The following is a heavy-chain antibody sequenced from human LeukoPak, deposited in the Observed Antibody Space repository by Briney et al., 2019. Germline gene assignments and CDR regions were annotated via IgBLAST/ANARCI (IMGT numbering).Heavy chain of an antibody. CDR2: IGTAGNT. Sequence: GSLRLSCAASGFTLSSYDMHWVRQVAGKGLEWVSGIGTAGNTHYPDSVKGRFTISRENAKSSLYLQMNSLRAGDTAVYYCTRANSVDYFYGMDVWGQGTTVTVSS. V-gene: IGHV3-13*01. J-gene: IGHJ6*02. CDR3: TRANSVDYFYGMDV. D-gene: IGHD4-23*01. CDR1: GFTLSSYD.